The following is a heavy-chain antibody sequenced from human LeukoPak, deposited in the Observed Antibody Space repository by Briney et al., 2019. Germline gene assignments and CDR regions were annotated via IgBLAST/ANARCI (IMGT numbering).Heavy chain of an antibody. V-gene: IGHV3-74*03. CDR1: GFAFSSYW. CDR2: INGDGTIT. CDR3: SRSQFDY. Sequence: GGCLRLSCAASGFAFSSYWMLWVRQVPGKGLVWVSRINGDGTITTYADFAKGRFTISRDNTKNILYLEMNNLRAEDTGIYYCSRSQFDYWGQGSLVTVSS. J-gene: IGHJ4*02.